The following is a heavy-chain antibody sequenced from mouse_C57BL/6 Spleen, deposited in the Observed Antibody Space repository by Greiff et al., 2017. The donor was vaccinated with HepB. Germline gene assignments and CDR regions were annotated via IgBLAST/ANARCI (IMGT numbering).Heavy chain of an antibody. D-gene: IGHD1-1*01. CDR2: ILPGSGST. J-gene: IGHJ1*03. CDR3: ASYYYGSSYLGYFDV. CDR1: GYTFTGYW. Sequence: VQLQQSGAELMKPGASVKLSCKATGYTFTGYWIEWVKQRPGHGLEWIGEILPGSGSTNYNEKFKGKATFTAATSSNTAYMQISSLTTEDSAIYYCASYYYGSSYLGYFDVWGTGTTVTVSS. V-gene: IGHV1-9*01.